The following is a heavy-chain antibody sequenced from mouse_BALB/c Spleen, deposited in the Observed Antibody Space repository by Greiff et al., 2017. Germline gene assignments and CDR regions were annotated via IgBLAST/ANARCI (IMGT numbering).Heavy chain of an antibody. CDR2: ISSGGGST. D-gene: IGHD2-4*01. CDR1: GFAFSSYD. Sequence: EVKLVESGGGLVKPGGSLKLSCAASGFAFSSYDMSWVRQTPEKRLEWVAYISSGGGSTYYPDTVKGRFTISRDNAKNTLYLQMSSLKSEDTAMYYCARHGGLRGYFDYWGQGTTLTVSS. V-gene: IGHV5-12-1*01. J-gene: IGHJ2*01. CDR3: ARHGGLRGYFDY.